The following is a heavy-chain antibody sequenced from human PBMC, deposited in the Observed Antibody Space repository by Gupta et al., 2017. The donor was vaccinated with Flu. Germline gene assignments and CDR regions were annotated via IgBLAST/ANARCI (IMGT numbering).Heavy chain of an antibody. D-gene: IGHD3-3*01. CDR3: ARSDFGVVTDQIDY. Sequence: EVPLLETGGGLVTPGGSLRLSGAASGFTLLSYSMNLFRQAPGKGLEWVSSISSSSSYRYYAGSVKGRFTISRDNAKNSLYLQMNSLRAEDTAVYYCARSDFGVVTDQIDYLGQGTLVTVSS. V-gene: IGHV3-21*01. CDR1: GFTLLSYS. CDR2: ISSSSSYR. J-gene: IGHJ4*02.